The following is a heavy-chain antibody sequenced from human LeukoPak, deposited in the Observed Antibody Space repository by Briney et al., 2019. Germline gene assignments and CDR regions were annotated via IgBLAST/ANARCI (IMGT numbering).Heavy chain of an antibody. Sequence: SETLSLTCGVYGGSFNNYYWSWIRQPPGKGLEWIGEINHSGSTNYNPSPKSRVTISVDTSENQFSLRLTSVTAADTAVYYCARAVPGTWYFDLWGRGTLVTVSS. CDR2: INHSGST. CDR3: ARAVPGTWYFDL. J-gene: IGHJ2*01. V-gene: IGHV4-34*01. D-gene: IGHD6-19*01. CDR1: GGSFNNYY.